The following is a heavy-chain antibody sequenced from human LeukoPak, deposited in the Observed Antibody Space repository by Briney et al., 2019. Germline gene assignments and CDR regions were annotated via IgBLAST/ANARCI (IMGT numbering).Heavy chain of an antibody. CDR1: GYTFINYG. J-gene: IGHJ4*02. Sequence: ASVKVSCKASGYTFINYGISWVRQAPGQGLEWMGWISAENGNTGYVENLQGRVTMTTDTSTSTAYMELRSLRSDDTAVYYCAKHEGGSGSYFSSDWGQGTLVTVSS. CDR2: ISAENGNT. D-gene: IGHD3-10*01. CDR3: AKHEGGSGSYFSSD. V-gene: IGHV1-18*01.